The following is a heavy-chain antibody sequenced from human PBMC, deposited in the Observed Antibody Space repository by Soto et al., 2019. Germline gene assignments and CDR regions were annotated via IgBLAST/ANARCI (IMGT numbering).Heavy chain of an antibody. CDR1: GYSFTSYW. Sequence: GESLKISCKGSGYSFTSYWISWVRQMPGKGLEWMGRIDPSDSYTNYSPSFQGHVTISADKSISTAYLQWSSLKASDTAMYYCARAPYCSSASCYTGGVYYYYYYGMDVWGQGTTVTVSS. V-gene: IGHV5-10-1*01. CDR2: IDPSDSYT. CDR3: ARAPYCSSASCYTGGVYYYYYYGMDV. D-gene: IGHD2-2*02. J-gene: IGHJ6*02.